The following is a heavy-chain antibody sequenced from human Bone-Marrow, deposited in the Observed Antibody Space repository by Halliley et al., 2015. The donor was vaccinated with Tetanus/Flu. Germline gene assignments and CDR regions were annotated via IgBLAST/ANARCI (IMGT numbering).Heavy chain of an antibody. Sequence: AVSGFTFSSYWMHWVRQAPGKGLVWVSRMNSDGSEITYGDSVKGRFTISRDNAKNTLYLQMRSLRAEDTALYYCARGGNTEGAHNYFGPWGQGTLVTVSS. CDR1: GFTFSSYW. V-gene: IGHV3-74*01. J-gene: IGHJ5*02. CDR2: MNSDGSEI. CDR3: ARGGNTEGAHNYFGP. D-gene: IGHD1-26*01.